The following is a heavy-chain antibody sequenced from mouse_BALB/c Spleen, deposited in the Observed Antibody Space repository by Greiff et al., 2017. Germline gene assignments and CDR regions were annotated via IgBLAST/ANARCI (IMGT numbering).Heavy chain of an antibody. V-gene: IGHV1-7*01. J-gene: IGHJ2*01. CDR2: INPSTGYT. CDR3: ARGEVRRFYYFDY. D-gene: IGHD2-14*01. CDR1: GYTFTSYW. Sequence: VQLQQSGAELAKPGASVKMSCKASGYTFTSYWMHWVKQRPGQGLEWIGYINPSTGYTEYNQKFKDKATLTADKSSSTAYMQLSSLTSEDSAVYYCARGEVRRFYYFDYWGQGTTLTVSS.